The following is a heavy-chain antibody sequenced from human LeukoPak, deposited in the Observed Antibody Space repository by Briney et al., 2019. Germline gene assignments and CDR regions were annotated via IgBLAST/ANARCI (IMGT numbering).Heavy chain of an antibody. CDR3: ASPGSGGSPYYFDY. V-gene: IGHV4-31*03. CDR2: IYYSGST. CDR1: GGSISSDGYY. Sequence: SEALSLTCTVSGGSISSDGYYWSWIRQHPEKGLEWIGYIYYSGSTYYNPSLKSRVTISVDTSKNQFSLKLSAVTAADTAVYYCASPGSGGSPYYFDYWGQGTLVTVSS. J-gene: IGHJ4*02. D-gene: IGHD2-15*01.